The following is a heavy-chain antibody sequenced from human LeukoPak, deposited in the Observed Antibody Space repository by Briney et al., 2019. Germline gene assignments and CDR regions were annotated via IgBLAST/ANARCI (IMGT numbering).Heavy chain of an antibody. D-gene: IGHD6-19*01. CDR3: ARYAKRIAVAGSYYFDY. Sequence: SETLSLTCTVSGGSISSYYWSWIRQPPGKGLEWIGHIYYSGSTNYNPSLKSRVTISVDTSKNQFSLKLSSVTAADTAVYYCARYAKRIAVAGSYYFDYWAREPWSPSPQ. CDR1: GGSISSYY. J-gene: IGHJ4*02. CDR2: IYYSGST. V-gene: IGHV4-59*01.